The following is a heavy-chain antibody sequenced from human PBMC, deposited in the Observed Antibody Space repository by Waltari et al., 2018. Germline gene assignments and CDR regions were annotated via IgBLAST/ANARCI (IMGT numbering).Heavy chain of an antibody. Sequence: EVQVLESGGGLVQPGGSLRLSCAAAGFTFSNYAMSWVRQAAGKGLEWVSGIRGDGGDSTYYADSVKGRFTISRDKSKSTLYLQMNSLRAEDTAVYYCAKFPSDMWGQGTMVTVSS. CDR1: GFTFSNYA. V-gene: IGHV3-23*01. CDR3: AKFPSDM. J-gene: IGHJ3*02. CDR2: IRGDGGDST.